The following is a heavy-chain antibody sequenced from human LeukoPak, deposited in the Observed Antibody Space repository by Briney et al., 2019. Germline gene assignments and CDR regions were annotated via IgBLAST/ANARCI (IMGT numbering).Heavy chain of an antibody. Sequence: PGGSLRLSCAAPGFTFSSYWMHWVRHGPGEGLVCVSRINSDGKSTSYADSVKGRFTNSRDNAKDTLLLQMNSLRAEDTAVYFCAKSRAGSSGFYFDYWGQGTLVTVSS. CDR3: AKSRAGSSGFYFDY. V-gene: IGHV3-74*01. J-gene: IGHJ4*02. CDR2: INSDGKST. CDR1: GFTFSSYW. D-gene: IGHD3-22*01.